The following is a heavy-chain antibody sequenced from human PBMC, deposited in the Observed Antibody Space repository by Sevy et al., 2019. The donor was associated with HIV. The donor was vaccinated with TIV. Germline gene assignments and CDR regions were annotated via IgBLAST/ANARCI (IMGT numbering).Heavy chain of an antibody. J-gene: IGHJ4*02. CDR2: ITDGGGDT. CDR3: AKGSAASRPYYFDY. CDR1: GFSFSNYA. V-gene: IGHV3-23*01. D-gene: IGHD2-2*01. Sequence: WGSLRLSCAASGFSFSNYAMGWVRQTPGKGLEWFSAITDGGGDTYHADSVKGRFTISRDNSKNVLFLQMNSLRADDTALYYCAKGSAASRPYYFDYWGQGTLVTVSS.